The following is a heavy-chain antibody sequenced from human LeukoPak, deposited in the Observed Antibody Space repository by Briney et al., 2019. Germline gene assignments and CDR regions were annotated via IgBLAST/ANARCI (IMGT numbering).Heavy chain of an antibody. V-gene: IGHV4-4*07. Sequence: SETLSLTCTVSGGSISSYYWSWIRQPAGKGLEWIGRIYTSGSTNYNPSLKSRVTMSVDTSKNQFSLKLSSVTAADTAVYYCALNGYYYDSSGYFPFDYWGQGTLVTVSS. CDR2: IYTSGST. D-gene: IGHD3-22*01. CDR1: GGSISSYY. J-gene: IGHJ4*02. CDR3: ALNGYYYDSSGYFPFDY.